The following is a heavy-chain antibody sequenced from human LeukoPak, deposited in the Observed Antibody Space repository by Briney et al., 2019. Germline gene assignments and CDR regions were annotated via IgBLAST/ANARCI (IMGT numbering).Heavy chain of an antibody. Sequence: SETLSLTCTVSGGSISSYYWSWLRQPPGKGLEWIGYIYYSGSTNYNPSLKSRVTISVDTSKNQFSLKLSSVTAADTAVYYCARGGSYWYFDLWGRGTLVTVSS. V-gene: IGHV4-59*08. CDR3: ARGGSYWYFDL. CDR1: GGSISSYY. D-gene: IGHD3-16*01. J-gene: IGHJ2*01. CDR2: IYYSGST.